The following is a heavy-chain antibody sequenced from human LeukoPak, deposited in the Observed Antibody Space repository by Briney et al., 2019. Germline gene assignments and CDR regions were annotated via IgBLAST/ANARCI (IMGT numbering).Heavy chain of an antibody. D-gene: IGHD6-13*01. Sequence: GRSLRLSCAVSGFTVSRYWMSWVRQAPGKGLEWVANMKEDGIEKNYVDSVKGRFTISRDNAQNSVYLQMNSLRAEDTAMYYCARALPPPAAGTYYFDYWGQGTLVTVSS. CDR1: GFTVSRYW. CDR3: ARALPPPAAGTYYFDY. J-gene: IGHJ4*02. V-gene: IGHV3-7*01. CDR2: MKEDGIEK.